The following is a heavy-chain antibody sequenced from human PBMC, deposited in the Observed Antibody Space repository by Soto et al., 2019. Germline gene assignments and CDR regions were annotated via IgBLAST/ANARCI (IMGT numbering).Heavy chain of an antibody. V-gene: IGHV3-23*01. CDR1: GFTFSSYA. D-gene: IGHD1-1*01. Sequence: GGSLRLSCAASGFTFSSYAMSWVRQAPGKGLEWVSAISGSGGSTYYAYSVKGRFTISRDKSKNTLYLLMNSLRAEDTAVYYCAKDLEYYYYYYMDGWGKGTTVTVSS. J-gene: IGHJ6*03. CDR2: ISGSGGST. CDR3: AKDLEYYYYYYMDG.